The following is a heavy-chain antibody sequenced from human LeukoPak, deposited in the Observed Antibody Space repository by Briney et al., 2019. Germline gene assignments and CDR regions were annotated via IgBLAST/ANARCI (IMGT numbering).Heavy chain of an antibody. CDR2: MNPKSGNT. V-gene: IGHV1-8*03. J-gene: IGHJ6*03. D-gene: IGHD6-19*01. CDR3: ARRAVDNSYYYYMDV. Sequence: ASVKVSCKASGYTFTSYDINWVRQVTGQGLEWMGWMNPKSGNTGYAQKLQGRVTITRNTSISTAYMEVSSLRYEDTAVYYCARRAVDNSYYYYMDVWGEGTTVTVSS. CDR1: GYTFTSYD.